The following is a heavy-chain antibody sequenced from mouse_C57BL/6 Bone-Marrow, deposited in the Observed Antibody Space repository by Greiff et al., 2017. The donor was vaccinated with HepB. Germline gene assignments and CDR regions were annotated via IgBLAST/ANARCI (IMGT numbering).Heavy chain of an antibody. Sequence: QVQLKESGAELVKPGASVKLSCKASGYTFTEYTIHWVKQRSGQGLEWIGWFYPGSGSIKYNEKFKDKATLTADKSSSTVYMELSRLTSEDSAVYFCARHEGAPYYGSSPFVYWGQGTLVTVSA. V-gene: IGHV1-62-2*01. CDR2: FYPGSGSI. CDR3: ARHEGAPYYGSSPFVY. J-gene: IGHJ3*01. CDR1: GYTFTEYT. D-gene: IGHD1-1*01.